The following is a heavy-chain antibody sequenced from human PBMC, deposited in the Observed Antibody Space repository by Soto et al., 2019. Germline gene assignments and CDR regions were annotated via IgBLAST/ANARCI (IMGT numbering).Heavy chain of an antibody. CDR1: GGSISTYY. D-gene: IGHD2-8*01. J-gene: IGHJ4*02. CDR2: IYYGGSA. CDR3: ARGGHCTNGVCSALDY. V-gene: IGHV4-59*08. Sequence: QVQLQESGPGLVKPSETLSLTCTVSGGSISTYYWNWIRQPPGKGLEWLGYIYYGGSANYNPSLKSRVTISVDTSKKQFSLKLSSVTAADTAVYYCARGGHCTNGVCSALDYWGQGTLVTVSS.